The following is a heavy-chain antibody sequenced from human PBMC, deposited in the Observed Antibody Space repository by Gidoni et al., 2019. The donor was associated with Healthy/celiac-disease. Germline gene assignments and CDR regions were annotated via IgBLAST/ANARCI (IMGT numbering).Heavy chain of an antibody. CDR1: GFTFDDYA. CDR3: AKDSYCSGGSCYFPLYYYGMDV. Sequence: EVQLVESGGGLVQPGRSLRLSCAASGFTFDDYAMHWVRQAPGKGLEWVSGISWNSGSIGYADSVKGRFTISSDNAKNSLYLQMNSLRAEDTALYYCAKDSYCSGGSCYFPLYYYGMDVWGQGTTVTVSS. D-gene: IGHD2-15*01. V-gene: IGHV3-9*01. J-gene: IGHJ6*02. CDR2: ISWNSGSI.